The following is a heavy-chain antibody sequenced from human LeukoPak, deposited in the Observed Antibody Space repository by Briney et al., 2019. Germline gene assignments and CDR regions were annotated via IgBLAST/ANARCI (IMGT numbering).Heavy chain of an antibody. CDR2: IRFDGTTT. J-gene: IGHJ4*02. V-gene: IGHV3-30*02. Sequence: GGSLRLSCGASGFSFSDHAMHRVRQAPDKGLEWVAFIRFDGTTTDYTDSVKGRFTISRDNSKNTLFLQMNSLRAEDTALYYCAKGGIFSSGWYFDYWGQGTLVTVSS. D-gene: IGHD6-19*01. CDR3: AKGGIFSSGWYFDY. CDR1: GFSFSDHA.